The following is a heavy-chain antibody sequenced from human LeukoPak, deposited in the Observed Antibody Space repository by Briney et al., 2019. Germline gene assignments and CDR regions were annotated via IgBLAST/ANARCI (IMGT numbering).Heavy chain of an antibody. CDR2: IIPIYGTP. V-gene: IGHV1-69*05. CDR1: GGTFGSYA. J-gene: IGHJ6*03. CDR3: ARDHWGIVENGYDYFYYDMDV. D-gene: IGHD7-27*01. Sequence: ASVKVSCKVSGGTFGSYAFSWVRQAPGQGLEWMGGIIPIYGTPNYAQKFQGRVTITTDESTSTAYMELSSLRSEDTAVYYCARDHWGIVENGYDYFYYDMDVWGKGTTVTVSS.